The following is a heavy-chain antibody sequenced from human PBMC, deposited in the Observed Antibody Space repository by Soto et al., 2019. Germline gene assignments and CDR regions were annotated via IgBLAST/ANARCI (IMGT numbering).Heavy chain of an antibody. Sequence: SETLSLTCAVYGVSFSGYYWSWIRQPPGKGLEWIGEINHSGSTNYNPSLKSRVTISVDTSKNQFSLKLSSVTAADTAVYYCARGGATSYYYYMDVWGKGTTVTVSS. CDR3: ARGGATSYYYYMDV. D-gene: IGHD1-26*01. CDR1: GVSFSGYY. CDR2: INHSGST. J-gene: IGHJ6*03. V-gene: IGHV4-34*01.